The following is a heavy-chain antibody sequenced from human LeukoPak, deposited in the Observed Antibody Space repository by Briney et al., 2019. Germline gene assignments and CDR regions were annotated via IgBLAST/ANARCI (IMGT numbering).Heavy chain of an antibody. J-gene: IGHJ1*01. CDR1: GGTFSSYA. D-gene: IGHD6-19*01. CDR3: ATHPSAPSLYFQH. V-gene: IGHV1-69*04. Sequence: ASVKVSCKASGGTFSSYAISWVRQAPGQGLEWMGRIIPILGIANYAQKFQGRVTITADKSTSTAYMELSSVRSEDTAVYYCATHPSAPSLYFQHWGQGTLVTVSS. CDR2: IIPILGIA.